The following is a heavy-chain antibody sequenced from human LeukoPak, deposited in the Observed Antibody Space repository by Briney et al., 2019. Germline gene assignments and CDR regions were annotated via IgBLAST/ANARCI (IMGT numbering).Heavy chain of an antibody. CDR1: GFTFDDYG. J-gene: IGHJ6*03. Sequence: GGSLRLSCAASGFTFDDYGMSWVRQAPGKGLEWVSGINWNGGSTGYADSVKGRFTISRDNAKNSLYLQMNSLRAEDTAVYYCAREGWRYCSGGSCYSEYMDVWGKGTTVTVSS. D-gene: IGHD2-15*01. CDR3: AREGWRYCSGGSCYSEYMDV. V-gene: IGHV3-20*04. CDR2: INWNGGST.